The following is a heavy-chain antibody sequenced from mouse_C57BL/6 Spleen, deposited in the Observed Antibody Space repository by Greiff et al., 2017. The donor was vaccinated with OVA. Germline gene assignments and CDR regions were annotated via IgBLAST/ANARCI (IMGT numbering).Heavy chain of an antibody. V-gene: IGHV2-2*01. CDR2: IWSGGST. CDR3: ARGDDRDYAMDY. Sequence: QVQLQQSGPGLVQPSQSLSITCTVSGFSLTSYGVHWVRQSPGKGLEWLGVIWSGGSTDYNAAFISRLSISKDNSKSQVFFKMNSLQADDTAIYYCARGDDRDYAMDYWGQGTSVTVSS. D-gene: IGHD2-14*01. CDR1: GFSLTSYG. J-gene: IGHJ4*01.